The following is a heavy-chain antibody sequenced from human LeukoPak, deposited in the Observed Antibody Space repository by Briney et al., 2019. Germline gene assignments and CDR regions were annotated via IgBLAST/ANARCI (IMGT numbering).Heavy chain of an antibody. Sequence: GGSLRLSCAASGFTSSSYAMSWVRQAPGKGLEWVSAISGSGGSTYYADSVKGRFTISRDNSKNTLYLQMNSLRAEDTAVYYCAKPVPAAAPYYYYGMDVWGQGTTVTVSS. J-gene: IGHJ6*02. V-gene: IGHV3-23*01. CDR3: AKPVPAAAPYYYYGMDV. CDR2: ISGSGGST. CDR1: GFTSSSYA. D-gene: IGHD2-2*01.